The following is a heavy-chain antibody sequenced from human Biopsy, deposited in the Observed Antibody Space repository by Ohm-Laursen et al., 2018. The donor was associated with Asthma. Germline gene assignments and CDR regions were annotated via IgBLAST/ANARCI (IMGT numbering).Heavy chain of an antibody. CDR2: IKHDGSEK. D-gene: IGHD3-3*01. V-gene: IGHV3-7*01. CDR3: ARTFRFWSPYHAEHYQL. Sequence: SLRLSCAASGFTFGDYWMSWVRQVPGKGLEWVANIKHDGSEKNHVDSLKGRFTISRDNAKNSLYLQMNSLRAEETAVYYCARTFRFWSPYHAEHYQLWGQGTLVTVSS. J-gene: IGHJ1*01. CDR1: GFTFGDYW.